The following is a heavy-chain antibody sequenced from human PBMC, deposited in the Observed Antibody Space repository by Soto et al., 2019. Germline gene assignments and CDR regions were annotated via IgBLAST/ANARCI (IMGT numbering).Heavy chain of an antibody. Sequence: SETLSLTCDTYCRTFFVYYWSWIRQPPGKGLEWIGEINHSGSTNYNPSLKSRVTVSVDTSKNQFSLKLSSVTAADTAVYYCARTSRFDCWGQG. V-gene: IGHV4-34*01. CDR2: INHSGST. CDR1: CRTFFVYY. CDR3: ARTSRFDC. J-gene: IGHJ4*02. D-gene: IGHD6-6*01.